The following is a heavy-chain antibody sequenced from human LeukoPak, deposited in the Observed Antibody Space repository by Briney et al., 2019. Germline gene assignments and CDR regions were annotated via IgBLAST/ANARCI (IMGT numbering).Heavy chain of an antibody. V-gene: IGHV4-59*08. CDR1: GGSISSYY. D-gene: IGHD5-18*01. CDR3: ARLSGFAMGASYFDY. CDR2: IYYSGST. J-gene: IGHJ4*02. Sequence: SETLSLTCTVSGGSISSYYWSWIRQPPGKGLEWSGYIYYSGSTNYNPSLKSRVTISVDTSKNQFSLKLSSVTAADTAVYYCARLSGFAMGASYFDYWGQGTLVTVSS.